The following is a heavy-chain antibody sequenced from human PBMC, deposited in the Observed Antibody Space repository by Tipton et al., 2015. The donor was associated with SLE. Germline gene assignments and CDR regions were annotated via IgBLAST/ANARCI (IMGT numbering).Heavy chain of an antibody. D-gene: IGHD6-13*01. CDR1: GGSISSSSYY. J-gene: IGHJ3*02. CDR3: ARDQGIAAAGIRGGAFDI. Sequence: TLSLTCTVSGGSISSSSYYWGWIRQPPGKGLEWIGSIYYSGSTNYNPSLKSRVTISVDTSKNQFSLKLSSVTAADTAVYYCARDQGIAAAGIRGGAFDIWGQGTMVTVSS. CDR2: IYYSGST. V-gene: IGHV4-39*07.